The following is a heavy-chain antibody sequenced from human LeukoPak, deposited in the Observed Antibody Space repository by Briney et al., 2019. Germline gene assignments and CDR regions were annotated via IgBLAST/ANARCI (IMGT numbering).Heavy chain of an antibody. V-gene: IGHV1-3*01. D-gene: IGHD6-19*01. CDR3: ARGAGFAEALPEY. Sequence: ASVKVSCKASGYTFTGYYMHWVRQAPGQRLEWMGWINAGHGNTKYSQKFQGRVTITRDTSATTAYMELSSLRSEDTAVYYCARGAGFAEALPEYWGQGTLVTVSS. CDR1: GYTFTGYY. J-gene: IGHJ4*02. CDR2: INAGHGNT.